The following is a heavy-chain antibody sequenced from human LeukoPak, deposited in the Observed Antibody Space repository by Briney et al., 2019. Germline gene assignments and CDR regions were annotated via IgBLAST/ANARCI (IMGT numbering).Heavy chain of an antibody. CDR1: GGSISSNTYY. J-gene: IGHJ5*02. D-gene: IGHD6-19*01. Sequence: SETLSLTCTVSGGSISSNTYYWGWIRQPPGKGLEWIGSIYYSGSTSYNPSLKSRVTISVDTSKNQFSLRLPSVPAADTAVYYCARNRPVRSGWYNPRNWFDPWGQGTLVTVSS. CDR3: ARNRPVRSGWYNPRNWFDP. CDR2: IYYSGST. V-gene: IGHV4-39*01.